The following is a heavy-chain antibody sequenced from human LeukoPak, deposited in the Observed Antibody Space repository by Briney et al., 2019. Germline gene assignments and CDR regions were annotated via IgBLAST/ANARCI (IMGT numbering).Heavy chain of an antibody. CDR1: GFTFSSYS. CDR2: ISSSSSYI. CDR3: ARGGYYDFWSGPAQKYGMDV. J-gene: IGHJ6*02. Sequence: GFLRLSCAASGFTFSSYSMNWVRQAPGKGLEWVSSISSSSSYIYYADSVKGRFTISRDNTKNSLYLQMNSLRAEDTAVYYCARGGYYDFWSGPAQKYGMDVWGQGTTVSVSS. V-gene: IGHV3-21*01. D-gene: IGHD3-3*01.